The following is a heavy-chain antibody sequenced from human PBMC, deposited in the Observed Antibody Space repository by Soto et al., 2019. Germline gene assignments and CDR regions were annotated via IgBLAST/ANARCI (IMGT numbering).Heavy chain of an antibody. D-gene: IGHD3-10*01. CDR2: IRPYNGNT. V-gene: IGHV1-18*01. CDR1: VYTFTSYG. Sequence: QVQLVQSGAEVKKPGASVNVSCKASVYTFTSYGISWVRQAPGQGLEWMGWIRPYNGNTNYAKKLQGRVTMTTDTSTSTAYMERRSLISDDTAVYYCARDAPPEYYWGQGTLVTVSS. CDR3: ARDAPPEYY. J-gene: IGHJ4*02.